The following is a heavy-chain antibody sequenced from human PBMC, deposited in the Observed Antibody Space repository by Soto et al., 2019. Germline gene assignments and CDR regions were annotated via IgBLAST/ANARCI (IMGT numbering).Heavy chain of an antibody. D-gene: IGHD3-22*01. CDR1: GYSFTNYW. J-gene: IGHJ4*02. CDR3: ARQRLWGTSGYYYFEN. CDR2: IYPGDSDT. V-gene: IGHV5-51*01. Sequence: GESLKISCKGSGYSFTNYWIGWVRQMPGKGLEWMGIIYPGDSDTRYSPSFQGQVTITVDKSINTAYLQWSRLKASDTAIYYCARQRLWGTSGYYYFENWGQGTLVTVSS.